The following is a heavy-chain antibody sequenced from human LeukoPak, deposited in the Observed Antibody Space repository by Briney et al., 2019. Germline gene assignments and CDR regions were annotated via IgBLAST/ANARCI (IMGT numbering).Heavy chain of an antibody. CDR3: ARARRGYERPVYYYYYMDV. Sequence: PSETLSLTCTVSGGSISSSSYYWGWIRQPPGKGLEWIGSIYYSGSTYYNPSLKSRVTISVDTSKNQFSLKLSSVTAADTAVYYCARARRGYERPVYYYYYMDVWGKGTTVTVSS. V-gene: IGHV4-39*07. CDR2: IYYSGST. D-gene: IGHD5-12*01. CDR1: GGSISSSSYY. J-gene: IGHJ6*03.